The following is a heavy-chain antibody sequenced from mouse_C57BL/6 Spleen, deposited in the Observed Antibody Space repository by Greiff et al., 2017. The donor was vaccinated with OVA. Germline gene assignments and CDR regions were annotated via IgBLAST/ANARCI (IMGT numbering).Heavy chain of an antibody. D-gene: IGHD2-3*01. V-gene: IGHV1-55*01. J-gene: IGHJ3*01. Sequence: QVQLQQPGAELVKPGASVKMSCKASGYTFTSYWITWVKQRPGQGLEWIGDIYPGSGSTNYNEKFKSKATLTVDTSSSTAYMQLSSLTSEDYAVYYCARGDYDGYPFAYWGQGTLVTVSA. CDR1: GYTFTSYW. CDR3: ARGDYDGYPFAY. CDR2: IYPGSGST.